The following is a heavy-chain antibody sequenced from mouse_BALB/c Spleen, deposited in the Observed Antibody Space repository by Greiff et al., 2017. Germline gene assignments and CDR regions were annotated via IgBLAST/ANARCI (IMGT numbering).Heavy chain of an antibody. CDR1: GYAFSSYW. CDR3: ARSRVYYRYAMDY. J-gene: IGHJ4*01. Sequence: QVQLQQSGAELVRPGSSVKISCKASGYAFSSYWMNWVKQRPGQGLEWIGQIYPGDGDTNYNEKFKGKATLTADTSSSTAYMQLSSLTSEDSAIYYCARSRVYYRYAMDYWGQGTSVTVSS. D-gene: IGHD1-1*01. V-gene: IGHV1-80*01. CDR2: IYPGDGDT.